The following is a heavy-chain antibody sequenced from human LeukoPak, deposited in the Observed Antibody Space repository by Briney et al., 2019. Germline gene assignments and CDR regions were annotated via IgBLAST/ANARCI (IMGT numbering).Heavy chain of an antibody. CDR3: ARVYCSSTSCFPKGAFDI. J-gene: IGHJ3*02. CDR1: GYTFTSYG. Sequence: ASVKVSCKASGYTFTSYGISWVRQAPGQGLEWMGWISAYNGNTNYAQKLLGRVTMTTDTSTSTAYMELRSLRSDDTAVYYCARVYCSSTSCFPKGAFDIWGQGTMVTVSS. V-gene: IGHV1-18*01. D-gene: IGHD2-2*01. CDR2: ISAYNGNT.